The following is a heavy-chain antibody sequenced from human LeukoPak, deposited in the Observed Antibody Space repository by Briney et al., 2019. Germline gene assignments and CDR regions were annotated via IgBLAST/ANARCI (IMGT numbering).Heavy chain of an antibody. V-gene: IGHV3-48*02. CDR3: AREGSYYLDY. D-gene: IGHD6-13*01. J-gene: IGHJ4*02. Sequence: GGSLRLSCAASGFTFRTYSMNWVRQAPGKGLEWVSYISSSSSGLYYADSVKGRFTISRDNAKNSLYLQMNSLRDEDTAVYYCAREGSYYLDYWGQGTLVTVSS. CDR2: ISSSSSGL. CDR1: GFTFRTYS.